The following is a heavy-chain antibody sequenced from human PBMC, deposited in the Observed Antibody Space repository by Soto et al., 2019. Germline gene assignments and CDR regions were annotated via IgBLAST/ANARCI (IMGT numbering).Heavy chain of an antibody. CDR1: GFTFSDYY. CDR3: ARAQGLPAAGWLFHP. V-gene: IGHV3-11*01. D-gene: IGHD2-2*01. J-gene: IGHJ5*02. CDR2: ISSSGSTI. Sequence: QVQLVESGGGLVKPGGSLRLSCAASGFTFSDYYMSWIRQAPGKGLEWVSYISSSGSTIYYAHSVQGRFTIPRDNAKNPLHLQMNSLRAEDTAVYYCARAQGLPAAGWLFHPLGQGTLVTVS.